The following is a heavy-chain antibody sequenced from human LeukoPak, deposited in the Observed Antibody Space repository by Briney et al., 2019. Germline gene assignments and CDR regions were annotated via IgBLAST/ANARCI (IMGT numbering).Heavy chain of an antibody. CDR3: ARDGQQLVESKPDYYYYYMDV. CDR2: INAGNGNT. Sequence: EASVKVSCKASGYTFTSYAMHWVRQAPGQRLEWMGWINAGNGNTKYSQEFQGRVTITRDTSASTAYMELSSLRSEDMAVYYCARDGQQLVESKPDYYYYYMDVWGKGTTVTVSS. D-gene: IGHD6-13*01. J-gene: IGHJ6*03. V-gene: IGHV1-3*03. CDR1: GYTFTSYA.